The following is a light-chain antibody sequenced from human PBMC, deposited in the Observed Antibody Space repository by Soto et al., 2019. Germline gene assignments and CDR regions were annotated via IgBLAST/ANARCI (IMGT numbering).Light chain of an antibody. J-gene: IGLJ2*01. CDR1: SSDVGGYDF. CDR2: EVS. CDR3: NSYGGNTNVV. Sequence: SVLTQPPSASGSPGQSVTISCTGTSSDVGGYDFVSWYQQHPGKAPKILIYEVSKRASGVPDRFSGSKSGNTASLTVSGLQPDDEADYYCNSYGGNTNVVFGGGTKVTVL. V-gene: IGLV2-8*01.